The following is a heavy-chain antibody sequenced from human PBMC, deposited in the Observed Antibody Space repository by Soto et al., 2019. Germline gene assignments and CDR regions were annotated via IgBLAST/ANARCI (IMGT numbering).Heavy chain of an antibody. CDR1: GFTFSSYG. J-gene: IGHJ3*02. CDR3: AKRDDILTGYSYDSFDI. Sequence: PGGSRRLSCAASGFTFSSYGMHWVRQAPGKGLEWVAVISYDGSNKFYADSVKGRFTISRDNSKNTLYLQMNSLRAEDTAVYYCAKRDDILTGYSYDSFDIWGQGTMVTVS. V-gene: IGHV3-30*18. CDR2: ISYDGSNK. D-gene: IGHD3-9*01.